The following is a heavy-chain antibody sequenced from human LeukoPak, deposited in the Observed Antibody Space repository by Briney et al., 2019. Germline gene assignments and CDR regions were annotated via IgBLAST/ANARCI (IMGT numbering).Heavy chain of an antibody. CDR3: ARVEIFGVVIIPFDY. V-gene: IGHV1-18*01. J-gene: IGHJ4*02. CDR1: GYTFTIYG. D-gene: IGHD3-3*01. CDR2: ISAYNGNT. Sequence: ASVKVSCKASGYTFTIYGISWGRHAPGQGLGWMGWISAYNGNTNYAQKLQGRVTMTTDTSTSTAYMELRSLRSDDTAVYYCARVEIFGVVIIPFDYWGQGTLVTVSS.